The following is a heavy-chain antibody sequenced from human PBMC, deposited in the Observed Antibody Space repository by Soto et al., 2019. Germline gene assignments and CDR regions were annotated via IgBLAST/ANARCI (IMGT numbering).Heavy chain of an antibody. J-gene: IGHJ6*02. V-gene: IGHV1-3*05. CDR3: ARDGGDCGYRLTYYYYIGMDV. CDR2: INIGSGNT. CDR1: GYAFSSYA. Sequence: QVQLVQSGAEEKQPGASVRVSCKASGYAFSSYAMHWVRQAPGQRLEWMGWINIGSGNTEYSQNFQDRITITRDTYASTVYMEXSSLRSEDTAVYYCARDGGDCGYRLTYYYYIGMDVWGQGTTVTVSS. D-gene: IGHD2-21*02.